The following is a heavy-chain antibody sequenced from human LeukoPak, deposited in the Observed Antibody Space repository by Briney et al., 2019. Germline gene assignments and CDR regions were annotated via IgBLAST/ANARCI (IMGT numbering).Heavy chain of an antibody. CDR2: IIPIFGTA. J-gene: IGHJ4*02. CDR1: GGTFSSYA. V-gene: IGHV1-69*05. Sequence: SVKVSCKASGGTFSSYAISWVRQAPGQGLEWMGGIIPIFGTANYAQKFQGRVTITTDESTSTAYMELSSLRSEDTAVYYCARETYFIAAGHYYFDYWGQGTLVTVSS. CDR3: ARETYFIAAGHYYFDY. D-gene: IGHD6-13*01.